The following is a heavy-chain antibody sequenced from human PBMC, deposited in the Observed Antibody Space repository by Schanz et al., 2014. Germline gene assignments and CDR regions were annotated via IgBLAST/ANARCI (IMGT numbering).Heavy chain of an antibody. V-gene: IGHV3-11*04. D-gene: IGHD6-6*01. CDR3: AKGRGGTSSEGLDQYYGMDV. Sequence: QVQLVESGGRLVKPGGSLRLSCAASGLTFSDYFMSWIRQAPGKGLEWISYISGSTTTVYYADSVKDRFTVSRDNANNSVYLQMNSLRGEDTAVYFCAKGRGGTSSEGLDQYYGMDVWGQGTTVTVSS. CDR2: ISGSTTTV. J-gene: IGHJ6*02. CDR1: GLTFSDYF.